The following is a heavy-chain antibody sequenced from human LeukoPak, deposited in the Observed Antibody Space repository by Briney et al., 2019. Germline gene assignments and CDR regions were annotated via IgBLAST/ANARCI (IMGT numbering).Heavy chain of an antibody. D-gene: IGHD2/OR15-2a*01. Sequence: PSETLSLTCTVSGGSIINYYWSWIRQPPGKGLEWIGYVYYSGSTNYNPFLKSRVTTSVDTSKNQFSLKLRSVTAADTAVYYCAGVGDTGLFLAHWRQGPLVTVSS. CDR1: GGSIINYY. CDR2: VYYSGST. J-gene: IGHJ4*02. V-gene: IGHV4-59*01. CDR3: AGVGDTGLFLAH.